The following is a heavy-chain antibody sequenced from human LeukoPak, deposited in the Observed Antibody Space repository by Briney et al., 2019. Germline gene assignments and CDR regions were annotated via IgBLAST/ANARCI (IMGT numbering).Heavy chain of an antibody. CDR1: GFTFSSYA. J-gene: IGHJ4*02. Sequence: GGSLRLSCAASGFTFSSYAMHWVRQAPGKGLEWVAVISYDGSNKYYADSVKGRFTISRDNSKNTLYLQMNSLRAEDTAVYYCARAGRSPFDYWGQGTLVTVSS. CDR2: ISYDGSNK. V-gene: IGHV3-30-3*01. CDR3: ARAGRSPFDY. D-gene: IGHD1-14*01.